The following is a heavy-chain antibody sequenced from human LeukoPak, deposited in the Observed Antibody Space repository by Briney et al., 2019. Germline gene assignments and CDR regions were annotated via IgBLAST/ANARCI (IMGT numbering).Heavy chain of an antibody. CDR1: GGSISSYY. D-gene: IGHD3-22*01. CDR3: ARAVYYYDSSGYYQYYFDY. CDR2: IYYSGST. V-gene: IGHV4-59*01. J-gene: IGHJ4*02. Sequence: SETLSLTCTVSGGSISSYYWSWIRQPPGKGLEWIGYIYYSGSTNYNPSLKSRVTISVDTSKNQFSLKLSSVTAADTAVYYCARAVYYYDSSGYYQYYFDYWGQGTLVTVSS.